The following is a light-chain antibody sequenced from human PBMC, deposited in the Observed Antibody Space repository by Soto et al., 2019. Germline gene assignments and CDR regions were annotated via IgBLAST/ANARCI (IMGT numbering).Light chain of an antibody. CDR3: QQYSTFPWT. V-gene: IGKV1-5*03. Sequence: DIQMTQSPSTLSASVGDRVTITGRASESMGSWLGWYQQKPGKAPNLLIYKASSLESGVPSRFSGSGSGTEFTLTISSLHPDDFATYYCQQYSTFPWTFGQRTKV. CDR2: KAS. J-gene: IGKJ1*01. CDR1: ESMGSW.